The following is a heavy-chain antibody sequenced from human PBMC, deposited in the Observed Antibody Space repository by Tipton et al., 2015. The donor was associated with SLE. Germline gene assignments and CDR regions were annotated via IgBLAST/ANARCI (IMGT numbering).Heavy chain of an antibody. CDR3: ARAFGVVPAGDYYMDV. CDR1: GFTVSSNY. V-gene: IGHV3-53*05. D-gene: IGHD3-3*01. J-gene: IGHJ6*03. Sequence: SLRLSCAASGFTVSSNYMSWVRQAPGKGLEWVSVIYSGGSTYYADSVKGRFTISRDNSKNTLYLQMNSLRAEDTAVYYCARAFGVVPAGDYYMDVWGKGTTVTVSS. CDR2: IYSGGST.